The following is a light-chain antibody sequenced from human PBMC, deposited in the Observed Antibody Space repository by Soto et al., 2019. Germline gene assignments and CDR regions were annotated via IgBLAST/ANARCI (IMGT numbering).Light chain of an antibody. CDR1: QSLLHSNGYNY. CDR2: LGS. J-gene: IGKJ3*01. CDR3: MQALQTPRT. V-gene: IGKV2-28*01. Sequence: DIVMTQSPPSLPVTPGEPASISCRSSQSLLHSNGYNYLDWYLQKPGQSPQLLIYLGSNRASGVPDRFSGSGSGTDFTLKISRVEAEDVGVYYCMQALQTPRTFGPGTKVDIK.